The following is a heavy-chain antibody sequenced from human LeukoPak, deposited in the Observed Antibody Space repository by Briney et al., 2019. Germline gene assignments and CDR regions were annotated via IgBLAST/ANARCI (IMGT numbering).Heavy chain of an antibody. V-gene: IGHV1-69*05. J-gene: IGHJ6*03. CDR2: IIPIFGTA. CDR3: ARAKYQLEDSYYMDV. D-gene: IGHD2-2*01. CDR1: GGTFSSYA. Sequence: SVKVSCKASGGTFSSYAISWVRQAPGQGLEWMGGIIPIFGTANYAQKFQGRVTITTDESTSTAYMEPSSLRSEDTAVYYCARAKYQLEDSYYMDVWGKGTTVTVSS.